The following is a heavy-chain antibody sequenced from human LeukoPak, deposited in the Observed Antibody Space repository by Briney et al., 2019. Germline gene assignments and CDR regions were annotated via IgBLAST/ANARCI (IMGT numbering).Heavy chain of an antibody. D-gene: IGHD3-3*01. Sequence: GRSLRLSCAASGFTFSSYGMHWVRQAPGKGLEWVAVIWYDGSNKYYADSVKGRFTISRDNSKNTLYLQMNSLRAEDTAVYYCARVQYDFWSGYYFDYWGQGTLVTVSS. CDR2: IWYDGSNK. J-gene: IGHJ4*02. V-gene: IGHV3-33*01. CDR3: ARVQYDFWSGYYFDY. CDR1: GFTFSSYG.